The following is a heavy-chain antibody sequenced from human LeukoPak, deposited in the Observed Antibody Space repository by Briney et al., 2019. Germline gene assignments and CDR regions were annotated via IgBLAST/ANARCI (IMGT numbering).Heavy chain of an antibody. V-gene: IGHV1-46*01. CDR2: INPSGGST. Sequence: GASVKVSCKASGYTFTSYYMHWVRQAPGQGLEWMGIINPSGGSTSYAQKFQGRVTMTRDMSTSTVYMELSSLRSEDTAVYHCARGLSTMIVVVTPGAFDIWGQGTLVTVSS. J-gene: IGHJ3*02. CDR1: GYTFTSYY. CDR3: ARGLSTMIVVVTPGAFDI. D-gene: IGHD3-22*01.